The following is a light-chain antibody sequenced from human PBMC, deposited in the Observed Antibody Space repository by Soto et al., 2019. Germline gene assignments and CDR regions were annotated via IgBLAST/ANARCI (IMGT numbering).Light chain of an antibody. CDR2: SYN. CDR1: SSNIGSNT. V-gene: IGLV1-44*01. J-gene: IGLJ1*01. Sequence: QSVLTQPPSASGTPGQRVTISCSGSSSNIGSNTVNWYQQLPETAPKLLIYSYNQRPSGVPDRFSGSKSGTSASLAISGLQSEDEADYYCAAWDDSLTGYVFGTGTKLTVL. CDR3: AAWDDSLTGYV.